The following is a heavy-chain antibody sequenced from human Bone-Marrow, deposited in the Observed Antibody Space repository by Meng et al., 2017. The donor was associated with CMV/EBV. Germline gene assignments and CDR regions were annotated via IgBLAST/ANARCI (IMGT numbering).Heavy chain of an antibody. CDR1: GGTFSSNA. D-gene: IGHD6-19*01. CDR2: IRGRGGST. CDR3: AKGFSGRQWYFDY. Sequence: GGTFSSNAISWVRQDPGKGGEWVSAIRGRGGSTYKADSVKGRFTISRDNSKNTLYLQMNSLRAEDTAVYYCAKGFSGRQWYFDYWGQGTLVTVSS. J-gene: IGHJ4*02. V-gene: IGHV3-23*01.